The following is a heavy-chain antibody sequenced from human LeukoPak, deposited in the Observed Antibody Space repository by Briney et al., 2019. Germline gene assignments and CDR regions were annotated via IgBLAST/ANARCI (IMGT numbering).Heavy chain of an antibody. Sequence: PGGSLRLSCVASGFTVSTNYMSWVRQAPGKGLEWVSVIYSGGSTYYADSVKGRFTISRDNSKNTLYLQMNSLRAEDTAVYYCARGRDLFDYWGQGTLVTVSS. CDR1: GFTVSTNY. CDR2: IYSGGST. V-gene: IGHV3-53*01. CDR3: ARGRDLFDY. J-gene: IGHJ4*02.